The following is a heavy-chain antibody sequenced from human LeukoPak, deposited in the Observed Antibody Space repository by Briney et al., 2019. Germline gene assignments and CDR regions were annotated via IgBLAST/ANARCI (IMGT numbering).Heavy chain of an antibody. CDR1: GLIFSSHA. Sequence: GGSLRLSCVASGLIFSSHAMTWVRQAPGKGLEWVAVISYDGSNKYYADSVKGRFTISRDNSKNTLYLQMNSLRAEDTAVYYCAKGSAPIQKYCGGDCYWIDYWGQGTLVTVSS. J-gene: IGHJ4*02. D-gene: IGHD2-21*02. V-gene: IGHV3-30*04. CDR3: AKGSAPIQKYCGGDCYWIDY. CDR2: ISYDGSNK.